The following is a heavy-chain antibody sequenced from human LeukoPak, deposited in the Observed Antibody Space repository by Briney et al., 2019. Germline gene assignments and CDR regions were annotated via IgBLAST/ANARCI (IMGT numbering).Heavy chain of an antibody. D-gene: IGHD3-16*01. J-gene: IGHJ3*02. Sequence: SETLSLTCTVSGGSISSYYWTWIRQPPGKGLEWIGHIHYSGGADYKPSLKSRVSISLDTSKNHFSLRLTSVTAADTGVYFCARAEGAASHIWGQGTMVSVSS. V-gene: IGHV4-59*12. CDR3: ARAEGAASHI. CDR1: GGSISSYY. CDR2: IHYSGGA.